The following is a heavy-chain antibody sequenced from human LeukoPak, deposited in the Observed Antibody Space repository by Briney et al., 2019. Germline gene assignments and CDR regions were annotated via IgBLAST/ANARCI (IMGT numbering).Heavy chain of an antibody. CDR2: IYHSGNT. Sequence: SETLSLTCTASGGSISSYYWSWIRQPPGKGLEWIGYIYHSGNTNYNPSLKSRVTISLDTSKNHFSLRLNSVTSADTAVYYCARGSSSHYYGMDVWGQGTTVTVSS. J-gene: IGHJ6*02. CDR3: ARGSSSHYYGMDV. CDR1: GGSISSYY. D-gene: IGHD6-6*01. V-gene: IGHV4-59*01.